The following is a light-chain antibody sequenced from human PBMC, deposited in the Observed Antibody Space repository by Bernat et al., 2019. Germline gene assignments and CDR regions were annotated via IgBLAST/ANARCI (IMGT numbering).Light chain of an antibody. J-gene: IGKJ2*01. CDR3: QQYGSSRDT. V-gene: IGKV3-20*01. CDR1: QSVSSSY. Sequence: EIVLTQSPGTLSLSPGERATLSCRASQSVSSSYLAWYQQKPGQAPRLLIYGASSMATGIPDRFSGSGSGTDFTLTISRLGPEDFAVYYCQQYGSSRDTFGQGTKLEIK. CDR2: GAS.